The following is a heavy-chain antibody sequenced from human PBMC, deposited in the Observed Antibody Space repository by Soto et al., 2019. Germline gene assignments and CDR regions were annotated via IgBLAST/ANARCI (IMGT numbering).Heavy chain of an antibody. CDR1: GGSVSSGSYY. Sequence: SETLSLTCTVSGGSVSSGSYYWSWIRQPPGKGLEWIGYIYYSGSTNYNPSLKSRVTISVDTSKNQFSLKLSSVTAADTAVYYCARFLVGASRGGWFDPWGQGTLVNGS. V-gene: IGHV4-61*01. D-gene: IGHD1-26*01. J-gene: IGHJ5*02. CDR3: ARFLVGASRGGWFDP. CDR2: IYYSGST.